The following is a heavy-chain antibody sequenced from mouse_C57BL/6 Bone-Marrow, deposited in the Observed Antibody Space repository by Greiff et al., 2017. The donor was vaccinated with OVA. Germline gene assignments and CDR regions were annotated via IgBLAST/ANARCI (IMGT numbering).Heavy chain of an antibody. V-gene: IGHV1-81*01. CDR2: IYPRSGNT. CDR1: GYTFTSYG. D-gene: IGHD1-1*01. CDR3: ARRRGSSFDY. J-gene: IGHJ2*01. Sequence: VKVVESGAELARPGASVKLSCKASGYTFTSYGISWVKQRTGQGLEWIGEIYPRSGNTYYNEKFKGKATLTADKSSSTAYMELRSLTSEDSAVYFCARRRGSSFDYWGQGTTLTVSS.